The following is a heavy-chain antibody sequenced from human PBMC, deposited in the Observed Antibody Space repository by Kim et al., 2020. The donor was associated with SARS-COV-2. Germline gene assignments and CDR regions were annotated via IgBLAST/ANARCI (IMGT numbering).Heavy chain of an antibody. CDR1: GFTFSSCS. CDR3: AKGISKSIYYYYGMDV. J-gene: IGHJ6*02. V-gene: IGHV3-23*01. D-gene: IGHD2-2*01. Sequence: GGSLRLSCAASGFTFSSCSMSWVRQAPGKGLEWVSAISGNGANTYYADSVKGRFTISRDNSKNTLYLQMNSLRVGDTAVYYCAKGISKSIYYYYGMDVWGQGTPVTVSS. CDR2: ISGNGANT.